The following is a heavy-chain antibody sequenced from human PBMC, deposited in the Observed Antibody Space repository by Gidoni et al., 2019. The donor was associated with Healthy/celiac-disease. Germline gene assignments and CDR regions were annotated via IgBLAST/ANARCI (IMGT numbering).Heavy chain of an antibody. D-gene: IGHD2-2*01. CDR1: GGSISSSRYY. Sequence: QLQLQESGPGLVKPSAPLSLTCTVSGGSISSSRYYWGWLRQPPGKGLEWIGSIYYSGSTYYNPSLKSRVTISVDTSKNQCSLKLSSVTAADTAVYYCARHDASSVVVVPAAPSGWFDPWGQGTLVTVSS. CDR2: IYYSGST. J-gene: IGHJ5*02. CDR3: ARHDASSVVVVPAAPSGWFDP. V-gene: IGHV4-39*01.